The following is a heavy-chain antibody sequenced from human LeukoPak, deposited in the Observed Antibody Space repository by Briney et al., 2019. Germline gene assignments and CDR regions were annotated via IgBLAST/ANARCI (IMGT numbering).Heavy chain of an antibody. Sequence: ASETLSFNSAVYGGSISCMHWVWHAPRQGLGLVWLINPNSGGRNYAQKLQGRVNMTRDTYIRAPYMELSRLSPDDTAVYYCARDSGERGSGSYLNAYWGQGTLVTDSP. CDR2: INPNSGGR. CDR3: ARDSGERGSGSYLNAY. J-gene: IGHJ4*02. V-gene: IGHV1-2*02. CDR1: VYGGSISC. D-gene: IGHD3-10*01.